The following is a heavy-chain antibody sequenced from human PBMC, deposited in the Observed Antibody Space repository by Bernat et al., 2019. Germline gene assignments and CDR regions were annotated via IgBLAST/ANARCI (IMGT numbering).Heavy chain of an antibody. J-gene: IGHJ4*02. CDR3: ATYTRSSYDY. D-gene: IGHD6-6*01. V-gene: IGHV3-64*01. CDR2: ISTDGGGT. Sequence: EVQLVESGGGLVQPGGSLRLSCAASGFTFSSYAMHWVRQAPGKGLEYVSAISTDGGGTYYANSVKGRFTVSRDNSKNTLHLQMGSLRAEDMAVYYCATYTRSSYDYWGQGTPVTVSS. CDR1: GFTFSSYA.